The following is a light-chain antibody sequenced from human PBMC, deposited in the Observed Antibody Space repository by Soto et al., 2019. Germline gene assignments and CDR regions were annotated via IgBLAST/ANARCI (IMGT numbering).Light chain of an antibody. CDR1: QSVNSKY. V-gene: IGKV3-15*01. J-gene: IGKJ5*01. Sequence: EMLMTQSPSILSVSPGESATLSCRASQSVNSKYLAWYQQHPGQPPRLLIYGISTRATGIPARFSGSGSGTEFSLTISSLPSEDFAVYYCQQYSKWPITFGQGTRLEIK. CDR3: QQYSKWPIT. CDR2: GIS.